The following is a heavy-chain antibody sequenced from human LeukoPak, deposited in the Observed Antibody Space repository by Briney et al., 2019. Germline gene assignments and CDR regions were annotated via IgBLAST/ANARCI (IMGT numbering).Heavy chain of an antibody. CDR2: INAGNGNT. CDR3: ATYYFGSGSYWNFGY. Sequence: ASVKVSCKASGYTFTSYAMHWVRQAPGQRLEWMGWINAGNGNTKYSQKFQGRVTITRDTSASTAYMELSSLRSEDTAVYYCATYYFGSGSYWNFGYWGQGTLVTVSS. V-gene: IGHV1-3*01. J-gene: IGHJ4*02. D-gene: IGHD3-10*01. CDR1: GYTFTSYA.